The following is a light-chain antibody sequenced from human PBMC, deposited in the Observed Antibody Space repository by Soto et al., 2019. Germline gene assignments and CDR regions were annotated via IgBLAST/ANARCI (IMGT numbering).Light chain of an antibody. J-gene: IGLJ2*01. V-gene: IGLV3-21*02. Sequence: SYELTQSPSVSEAPGQTARISCGGAAIGSKAVQWYQQKPGQAPVVVIYANNDRPSGIPERFSGSNSGNTATLTISGVEAGDEAEYFCQVWDSRSDRPVVFGGGTKLTVL. CDR3: QVWDSRSDRPVV. CDR2: ANN. CDR1: AIGSKA.